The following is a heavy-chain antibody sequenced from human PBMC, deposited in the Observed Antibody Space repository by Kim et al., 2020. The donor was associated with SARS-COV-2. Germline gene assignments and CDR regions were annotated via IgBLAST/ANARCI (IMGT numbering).Heavy chain of an antibody. J-gene: IGHJ4*02. V-gene: IGHV3-48*01. Sequence: ISYATSMRGRLTISRDPAKNSLDLQMNVLRGEDTAMYYCTGRLDYWGQGTLVTVSS. CDR2: I. D-gene: IGHD3-16*01. CDR3: TGRLDY.